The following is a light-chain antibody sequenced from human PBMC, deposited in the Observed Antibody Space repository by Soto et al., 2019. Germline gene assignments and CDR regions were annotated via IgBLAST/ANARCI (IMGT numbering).Light chain of an antibody. J-gene: IGKJ1*01. CDR3: QQRSNWPLT. Sequence: DIVMTQSPATLSMFPGERATLSCRASQSVSSDLGWYQQKPGQAPRLLIYDASNRATGIPARFSGSGSGTDFTLTISSLEPEDFAVYYCQQRSNWPLTFGQGTKVDI. CDR2: DAS. CDR1: QSVSSD. V-gene: IGKV3-11*01.